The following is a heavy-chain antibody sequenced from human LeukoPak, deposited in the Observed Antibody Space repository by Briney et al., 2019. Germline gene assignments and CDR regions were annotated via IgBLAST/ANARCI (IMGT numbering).Heavy chain of an antibody. D-gene: IGHD6-13*01. CDR3: ARGEKSSSWYFGYYIVDY. CDR2: ISSSSSYI. J-gene: IGHJ4*02. V-gene: IGHV3-21*01. Sequence: NTGGSLRLSCAASGFTYSSYWMSWLRQAPGKGLEGVSSISSSSSYIYYADSVKGRFTISRDNAKNSLYLQMTSLRAEDTAVYYCARGEKSSSWYFGYYIVDYWGQGTLVTVSS. CDR1: GFTYSSYW.